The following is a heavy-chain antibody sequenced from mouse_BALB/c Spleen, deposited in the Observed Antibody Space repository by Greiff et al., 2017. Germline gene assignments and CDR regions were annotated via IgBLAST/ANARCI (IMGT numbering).Heavy chain of an antibody. J-gene: IGHJ4*01. CDR2: IRSKSNNYAT. CDR1: GFTFNTNA. CDR3: VRDNYYGSSYPYYYAMDY. V-gene: IGHV10S3*01. Sequence: EAGGGLVQPKGSLKLSCAASGFTFNTNAMNWVRQAPGKGLEWVARIRSKSNNYATYYADSVKDRFTISRDDSQSMLYLQMNNLKTEDTAMYYCVRDNYYGSSYPYYYAMDYWGQGTSVTVSS. D-gene: IGHD1-1*01.